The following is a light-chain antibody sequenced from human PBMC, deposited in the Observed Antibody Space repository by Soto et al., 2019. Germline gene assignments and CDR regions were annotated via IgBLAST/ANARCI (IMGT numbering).Light chain of an antibody. CDR3: HQRQSWPRT. Sequence: EIVMTQSPATLSVIPWERATLSCRASQSVSSNLAWYQHKPGQAPRLLTYGASTRATGIPARFSGSGSGTEFTLTISDVQPEDFALYYCHQRQSWPRTFGQGTKVDIK. J-gene: IGKJ1*01. V-gene: IGKV3-15*01. CDR2: GAS. CDR1: QSVSSN.